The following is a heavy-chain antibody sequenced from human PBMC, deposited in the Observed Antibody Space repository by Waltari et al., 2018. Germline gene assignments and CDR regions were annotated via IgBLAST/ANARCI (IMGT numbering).Heavy chain of an antibody. V-gene: IGHV3-53*02. J-gene: IGHJ4*02. CDR3: AKVAGIAAAEFHFDF. CDR1: ELIFGVTS. Sequence: EVQLVETGGGLIQPGGSRKFSCAASELIFGVTSVSWVRQAPGKGLEWVSVIYSGGGTHYAGSVKGRFSISRDNSKKTLYLQINGLTADDTAVYYCAKVAGIAAAEFHFDFWGRGTLVTVSS. D-gene: IGHD6-13*01. CDR2: IYSGGGT.